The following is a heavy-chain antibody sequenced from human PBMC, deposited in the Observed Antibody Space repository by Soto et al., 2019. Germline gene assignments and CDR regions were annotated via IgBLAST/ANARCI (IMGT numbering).Heavy chain of an antibody. Sequence: KVSCKASGGTFSSYTISWVRQAPGQGLEWMGRIIPILGIANYAQKFQGRVTITADKSTSTAYMELSSLRSEDTAVYYCARYFYYYYGSGSLLSWFDPWGQGTLVTVSS. D-gene: IGHD3-10*01. J-gene: IGHJ5*02. CDR3: ARYFYYYYGSGSLLSWFDP. CDR1: GGTFSSYT. CDR2: IIPILGIA. V-gene: IGHV1-69*02.